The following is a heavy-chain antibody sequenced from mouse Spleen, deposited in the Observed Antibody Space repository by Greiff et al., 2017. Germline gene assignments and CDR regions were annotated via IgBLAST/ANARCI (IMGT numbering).Heavy chain of an antibody. V-gene: IGHV5-4*01. CDR1: GFTFSSYA. CDR3: ARDHSNYPSFDY. CDR2: ISDGGSYT. Sequence: DVMLVESGGGLVKPGGSLKLSCAASGFTFSSYAMSWVRQTPEKRLEWVATISDGGSYTYYPDNVKGRFTISRDNAKNNLYLQMSHLKSEDTAMYYCARDHSNYPSFDYWGQGTTLTVSS. D-gene: IGHD2-5*01. J-gene: IGHJ2*01.